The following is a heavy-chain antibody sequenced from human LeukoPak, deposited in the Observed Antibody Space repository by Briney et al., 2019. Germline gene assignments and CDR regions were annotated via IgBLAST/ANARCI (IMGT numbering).Heavy chain of an antibody. CDR1: GYTFSDYT. Sequence: ATVKLSCKASGYTFSDYTIYWVQQAPGQGLEWMGHVRPGDGDPVYAEKFQGRVTMTEDTSTDTAYMELSSLRSEDTAVYYCATSYSGYDYPYDYWGQGTLVTVSS. CDR2: VRPGDGDP. V-gene: IGHV1-69-2*01. D-gene: IGHD5-12*01. J-gene: IGHJ4*02. CDR3: ATSYSGYDYPYDY.